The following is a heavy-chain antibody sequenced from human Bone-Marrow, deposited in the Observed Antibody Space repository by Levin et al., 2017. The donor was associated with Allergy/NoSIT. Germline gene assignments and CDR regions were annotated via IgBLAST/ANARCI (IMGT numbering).Heavy chain of an antibody. CDR3: ARLFLHDDFWSGYYHYYYMDV. J-gene: IGHJ6*03. Sequence: SETLSLTCTVSGGAISSAGYYWTWIRQHPAKGLEWIGYIYYSGDTYHNPSLKDRVAISVDTSRNQFSLKLTSVTAADTAVYYCARLFLHDDFWSGYYHYYYMDVWGKGTTVTVSS. D-gene: IGHD3-3*01. CDR1: GGAISSAGYY. V-gene: IGHV4-31*03. CDR2: IYYSGDT.